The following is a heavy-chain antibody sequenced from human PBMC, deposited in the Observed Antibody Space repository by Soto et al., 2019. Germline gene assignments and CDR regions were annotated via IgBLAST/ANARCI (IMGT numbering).Heavy chain of an antibody. D-gene: IGHD2-8*02. CDR1: GYSFTSYW. Sequence: PVESLKISCKGSGYSFTSYWIGWVRQMPGKGLEWMGIIYPGDSDTRYSPSFQVQVTMSADKSISTAYLQWSSLRASDTAMYFCAKLSGGYVDYWGQGTLVTVSS. CDR2: IYPGDSDT. J-gene: IGHJ4*02. V-gene: IGHV5-51*01. CDR3: AKLSGGYVDY.